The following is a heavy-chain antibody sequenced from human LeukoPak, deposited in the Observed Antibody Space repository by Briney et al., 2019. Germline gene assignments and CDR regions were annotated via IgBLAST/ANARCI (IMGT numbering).Heavy chain of an antibody. Sequence: KPSQTLSLTCTVSGGSISSGDYYWSWIRQPPGKGLEWIGYIYYSGSTYYNPSLKSRVTISVDTSKNQFSLKLSSVTAADTAVYYCARDFGPRTGYYGMDVWGQGTTVTVSS. J-gene: IGHJ6*02. V-gene: IGHV4-30-4*01. CDR1: GGSISSGDYY. CDR3: ARDFGPRTGYYGMDV. D-gene: IGHD3-10*01. CDR2: IYYSGST.